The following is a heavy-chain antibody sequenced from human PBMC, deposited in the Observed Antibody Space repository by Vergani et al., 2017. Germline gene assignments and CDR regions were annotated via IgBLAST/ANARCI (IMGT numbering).Heavy chain of an antibody. V-gene: IGHV4-4*07. CDR3: AREDYYDSSGSGYYYYYGMDV. J-gene: IGHJ6*02. Sequence: QVQLQESGPGLVKPSETLSLTCTVSGGSISSYYWSWIRQPAGKGLEWIGRIYTSGSTNYNPSLKSRVTMSVDTSKNQFSLKLSSVNAADTAVYYCAREDYYDSSGSGYYYYYGMDVWGQGTTVTVSS. CDR1: GGSISSYY. D-gene: IGHD3-22*01. CDR2: IYTSGST.